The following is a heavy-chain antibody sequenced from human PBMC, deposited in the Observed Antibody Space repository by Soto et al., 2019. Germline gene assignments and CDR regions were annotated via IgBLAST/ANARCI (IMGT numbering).Heavy chain of an antibody. Sequence: SETLSLTCTVSGTSISSYYWGRIRQPPGKGLEWIANIHYSGTTNYNPSLASRVTLSVDTSKNQFSLKMTSVTAADRAMYFCARYNSYAIDYWGRGTLVTVSS. CDR1: GTSISSYY. V-gene: IGHV4-59*01. CDR3: ARYNSYAIDY. D-gene: IGHD2-8*01. J-gene: IGHJ4*02. CDR2: IHYSGTT.